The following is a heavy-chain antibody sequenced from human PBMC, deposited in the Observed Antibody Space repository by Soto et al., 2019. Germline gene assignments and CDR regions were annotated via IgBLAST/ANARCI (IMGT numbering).Heavy chain of an antibody. D-gene: IGHD3-3*01. J-gene: IGHJ6*03. V-gene: IGHV4-34*01. CDR3: ARDLINPYYDFWSGYYTGRLDYYYYMDV. CDR2: INHSGST. Sequence: PSETLSLTCAVYGGSFSGYYWSWIRQPPGKGLEWIGEINHSGSTNYNPSLKSRVTISVDTSKNQFSMKLSSVTAEETAVYYCARDLINPYYDFWSGYYTGRLDYYYYMDVWGKGTTVTVSS. CDR1: GGSFSGYY.